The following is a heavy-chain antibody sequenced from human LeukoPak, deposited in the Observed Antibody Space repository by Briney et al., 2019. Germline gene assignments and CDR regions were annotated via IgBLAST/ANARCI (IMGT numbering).Heavy chain of an antibody. Sequence: SETLSPTCTVSGGSISSYYWSWIRQPPGKGLEWIGYIYYSGSTNYNPSLKSRVTISVDTSKNQFSLKLSSVTAADTAVYYCARDGSSSDYYYYGMDVWGQGTTVTVSS. D-gene: IGHD6-6*01. J-gene: IGHJ6*02. CDR3: ARDGSSSDYYYYGMDV. CDR1: GGSISSYY. V-gene: IGHV4-59*01. CDR2: IYYSGST.